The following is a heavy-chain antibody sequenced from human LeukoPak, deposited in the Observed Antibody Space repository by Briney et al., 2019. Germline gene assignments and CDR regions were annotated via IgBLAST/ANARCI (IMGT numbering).Heavy chain of an antibody. CDR3: ARDLALSRGYFDY. J-gene: IGHJ4*02. Sequence: ASVKVSCKASGYTFTSYYMDWVRQAPGQGLEWMGIINPTGGSTSYAQKFQGRVTMTRDTSTSTVYMELSSLRSEDTAVYYRARDLALSRGYFDYWGQGTLVTVSS. V-gene: IGHV1-46*01. CDR1: GYTFTSYY. D-gene: IGHD6-6*01. CDR2: INPTGGST.